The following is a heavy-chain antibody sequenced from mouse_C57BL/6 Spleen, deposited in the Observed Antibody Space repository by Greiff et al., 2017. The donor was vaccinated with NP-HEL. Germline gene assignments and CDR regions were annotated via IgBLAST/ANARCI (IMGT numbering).Heavy chain of an antibody. D-gene: IGHD2-3*01. CDR1: GYAFSSYW. V-gene: IGHV1-80*01. Sequence: VQLQESGAELVKPGASVKISCKASGYAFSSYWMNWVKQRPGKGLEWIGQIYPGDGDTNYNGKFKGKATLTADKSSSTAYMQLSSLTSEDSAVYFCARGGYDGSYYFDYWGQGTTLTVSS. CDR3: ARGGYDGSYYFDY. J-gene: IGHJ2*01. CDR2: IYPGDGDT.